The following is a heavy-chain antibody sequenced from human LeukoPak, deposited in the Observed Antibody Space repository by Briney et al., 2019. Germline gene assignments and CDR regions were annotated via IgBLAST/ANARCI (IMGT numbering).Heavy chain of an antibody. Sequence: GESLKISCKGSGYSFTSYWIGWVRQMPGKGLEWMGIIYPGDSDTRYSPSYQGQITISADKSISTAYLQWSSLKASDTAMYYCARNRNGGSGSYGNWFDPWGQGTLVTVYS. CDR2: IYPGDSDT. D-gene: IGHD3-10*01. J-gene: IGHJ5*02. CDR1: GYSFTSYW. V-gene: IGHV5-51*01. CDR3: ARNRNGGSGSYGNWFDP.